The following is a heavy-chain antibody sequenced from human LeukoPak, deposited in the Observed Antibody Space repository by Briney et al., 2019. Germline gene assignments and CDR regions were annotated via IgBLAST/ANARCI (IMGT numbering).Heavy chain of an antibody. J-gene: IGHJ3*02. CDR2: IKQDGSEK. CDR3: ARLGSGWADAFDI. V-gene: IGHV3-7*01. Sequence: PGGSLRLSCAACGFTFSSYWMSWVRQAPGKGLEWVANIKQDGSEKYYVDSVKGRFTISRDNAKNSLYLQMNSLRAEDTAVYYCARLGSGWADAFDIWGQGTMVTVSS. CDR1: GFTFSSYW. D-gene: IGHD6-19*01.